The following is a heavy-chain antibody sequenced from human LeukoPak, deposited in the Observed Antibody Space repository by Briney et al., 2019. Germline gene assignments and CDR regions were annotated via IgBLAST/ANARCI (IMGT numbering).Heavy chain of an antibody. CDR1: GFTFSSYA. D-gene: IGHD6-13*01. CDR2: ISYDGSNK. J-gene: IGHJ4*02. Sequence: GGSLRLSCAASGFTFSSYAMHWVRQAPGKGLEWVAVISYDGSNKYYADSVKGRFTISRDNSKNTLYLQMNSLRAEDTAVYYCAKWVFTPFDYWGQGTLVTVSS. CDR3: AKWVFTPFDY. V-gene: IGHV3-30-3*02.